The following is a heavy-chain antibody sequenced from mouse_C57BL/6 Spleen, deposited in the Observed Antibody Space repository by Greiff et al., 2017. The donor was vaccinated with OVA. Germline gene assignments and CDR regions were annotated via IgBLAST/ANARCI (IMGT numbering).Heavy chain of an antibody. Sequence: EVQLQQSGTVLARPGASVKMSCKTSGYTFTSYWMHWVKQRPGQGLEWIGAIYPGNSDTSYNQKFKGKAKLTAVTSASTAYMELSSLTNEDSAVYYCIYYDYEFAYWGQGTLVTVSA. CDR3: IYYDYEFAY. CDR2: IYPGNSDT. V-gene: IGHV1-5*01. J-gene: IGHJ3*01. CDR1: GYTFTSYW. D-gene: IGHD2-4*01.